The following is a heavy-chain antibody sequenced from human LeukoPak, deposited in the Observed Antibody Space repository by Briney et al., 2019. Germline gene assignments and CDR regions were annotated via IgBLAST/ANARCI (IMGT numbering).Heavy chain of an antibody. Sequence: SVKVSCKASGGTFSSNVISWVRQAPGQGLEWMGGIIPIFGTANYAQKFQGRVTITADKSTSTAYMELSSLRSEDTAVYYCASFGYSSGWHDINFDYWGQGTLVTVSS. CDR2: IIPIFGTA. V-gene: IGHV1-69*06. J-gene: IGHJ4*02. CDR1: GGTFSSNV. CDR3: ASFGYSSGWHDINFDY. D-gene: IGHD6-19*01.